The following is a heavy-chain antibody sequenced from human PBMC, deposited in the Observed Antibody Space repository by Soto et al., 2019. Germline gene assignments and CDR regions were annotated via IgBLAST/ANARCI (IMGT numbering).Heavy chain of an antibody. V-gene: IGHV4-34*01. J-gene: IGHJ2*01. D-gene: IGHD3-3*01. Sequence: QVQLQQWGAGLLKPSETLSLTCAVYGGSFSGYDWSWIRQPPGNGLEWIGEINHSGSTNYNPSLKSRVTISVDTSKHQFSLKLSSVTAADTAVYYCARVSDFCSGYRNYWYFALWGRGTLVTVSS. CDR1: GGSFSGYD. CDR3: ARVSDFCSGYRNYWYFAL. CDR2: INHSGST.